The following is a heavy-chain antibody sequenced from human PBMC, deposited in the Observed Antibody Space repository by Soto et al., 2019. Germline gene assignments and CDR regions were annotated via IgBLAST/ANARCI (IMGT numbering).Heavy chain of an antibody. D-gene: IGHD6-13*01. J-gene: IGHJ6*03. Sequence: ASVKVSCKASGYTFTIYAMHWVLQAPGQRLEWMGWINAGNGNTKYSQKFQGRVTITRDASASTAYMELSSLRSEDTAVYYCARDGRIAAALGKYCYYMDVWGKGTTVTVSS. CDR3: ARDGRIAAALGKYCYYMDV. CDR1: GYTFTIYA. CDR2: INAGNGNT. V-gene: IGHV1-3*01.